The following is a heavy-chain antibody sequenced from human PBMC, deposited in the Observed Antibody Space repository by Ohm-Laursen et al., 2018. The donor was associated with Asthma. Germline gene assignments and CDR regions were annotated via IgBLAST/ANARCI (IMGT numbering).Heavy chain of an antibody. CDR1: GLAFSTYF. CDR3: AKDWGVPHYAFDI. D-gene: IGHD3-16*01. Sequence: GSLRLSCTASGLAFSTYFMSWVRQAPGKGLEWVSTISATGGSTYYADSVKGRFIISRDNSKNTLYMQMNSLRADDTAVYYCAKDWGVPHYAFDIWGQGSLVTVSS. CDR2: ISATGGST. V-gene: IGHV3-23*01. J-gene: IGHJ3*02.